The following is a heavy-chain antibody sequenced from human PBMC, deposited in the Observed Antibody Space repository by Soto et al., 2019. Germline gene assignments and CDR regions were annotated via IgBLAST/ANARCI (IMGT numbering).Heavy chain of an antibody. J-gene: IGHJ4*01. Sequence: PGGSLRLSCAASGFPFSNAWINWVRQVPGKGLEWVGRVKSKTDGGSSDYAAPVKGRFAVSRDDSKKIVYLQMNSLKIEDTGVYYCTTDSRTTLPEIRFDYWGHGTQVTVSS. V-gene: IGHV3-15*07. CDR3: TTDSRTTLPEIRFDY. CDR1: GFPFSNAW. D-gene: IGHD1-26*01. CDR2: VKSKTDGGSS.